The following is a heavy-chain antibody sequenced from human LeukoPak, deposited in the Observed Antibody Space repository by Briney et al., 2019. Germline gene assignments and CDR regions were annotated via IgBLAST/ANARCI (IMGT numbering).Heavy chain of an antibody. CDR3: ARDRGDRLFDY. J-gene: IGHJ4*02. CDR1: GFIFSNYW. D-gene: IGHD4-17*01. V-gene: IGHV3-7*01. CDR2: IKQDGSQK. Sequence: PGGSLRLPCAASGFIFSNYWMPWVRQSPGKGLERVANIKQDGSQKYYVDSVKGRFTISRDNAMNSPYLELTSMRAEDTAVYYCARDRGDRLFDYWGQGILVTVSS.